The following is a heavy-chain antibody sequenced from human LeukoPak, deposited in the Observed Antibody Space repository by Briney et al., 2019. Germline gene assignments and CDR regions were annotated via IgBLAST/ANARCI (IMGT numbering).Heavy chain of an antibody. D-gene: IGHD6-19*01. CDR3: AKCTRGWFEDY. CDR1: VFTFSSFV. CDR2: ISDRGDST. Sequence: PGGTLRLSCASSVFTFSSFVMNWVPQAPGKGLEWVSTISDRGDSTYYADSVKGRFTISRDNSKNTLYLQMNSLRAEDTAVYYCAKCTRGWFEDYWGQGTLVTVSS. J-gene: IGHJ4*02. V-gene: IGHV3-23*01.